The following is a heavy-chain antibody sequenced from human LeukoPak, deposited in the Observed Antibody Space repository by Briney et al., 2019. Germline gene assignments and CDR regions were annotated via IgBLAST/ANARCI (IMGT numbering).Heavy chain of an antibody. J-gene: IGHJ5*02. CDR2: IYYSGST. Sequence: PSETLSLTXTVSGGSISSSSYYWGWIRQPPGKGLEWIGSIYYSGSTYYNPSLKSRVTISVDTSKNQFSLKLSSVTAADTAVYYCASTPLVRGVSWFDPWGQGTLVTVSS. CDR1: GGSISSSSYY. V-gene: IGHV4-39*01. D-gene: IGHD3-10*01. CDR3: ASTPLVRGVSWFDP.